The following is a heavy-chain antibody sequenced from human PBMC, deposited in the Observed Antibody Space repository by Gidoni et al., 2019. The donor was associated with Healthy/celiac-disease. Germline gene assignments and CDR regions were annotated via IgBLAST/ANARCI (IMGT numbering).Heavy chain of an antibody. CDR2: ST. J-gene: IGHJ4*02. D-gene: IGHD6-19*01. V-gene: IGHV4-4*07. CDR3: ARGIAVAGSFGFDY. Sequence: STNYNPSLKSRVTMSVDTSKNQFSLKLSSVTAADTAVYYCARGIAVAGSFGFDYWGQGTLVTVSS.